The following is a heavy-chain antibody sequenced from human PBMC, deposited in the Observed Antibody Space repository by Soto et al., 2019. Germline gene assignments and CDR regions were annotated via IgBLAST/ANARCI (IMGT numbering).Heavy chain of an antibody. V-gene: IGHV1-69*13. J-gene: IGHJ6*02. Sequence: SVKVSCKTSGGTFNTHAISWVRQAPGHGFEWMGGIVPIYGIPSHAQKFQGRVTITADEPTTTVYMELSSLRSDDTAVYYCARGPHWNARYYYYGMDVWGQGTTVTVSS. CDR3: ARGPHWNARYYYYGMDV. CDR2: IVPIYGIP. CDR1: GGTFNTHA. D-gene: IGHD1-1*01.